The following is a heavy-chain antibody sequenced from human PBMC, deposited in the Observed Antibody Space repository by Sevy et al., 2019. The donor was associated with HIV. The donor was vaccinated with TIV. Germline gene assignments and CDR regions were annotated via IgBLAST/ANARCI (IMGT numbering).Heavy chain of an antibody. D-gene: IGHD1-1*01. CDR1: GFTVSSNY. Sequence: GGSLRLSFAASGFTVSSNYMSWVRQAPGKGLEWVSVIYSGGSTYYADSVKGRFTISRDNSKNTLYLQMNSLRAEDTAVYYCAREISHDGPYYYGMDVWGQGTTVTVSS. J-gene: IGHJ6*02. CDR3: AREISHDGPYYYGMDV. V-gene: IGHV3-53*01. CDR2: IYSGGST.